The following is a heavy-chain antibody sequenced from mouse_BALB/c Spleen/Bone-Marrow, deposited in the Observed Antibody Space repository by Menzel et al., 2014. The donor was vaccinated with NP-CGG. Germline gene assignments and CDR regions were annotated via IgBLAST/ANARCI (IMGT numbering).Heavy chain of an antibody. Sequence: QVQLQQPGAELVRPGASVKLSCKASGYSFTSYWMNWVKQGPGHGLEWIGMIHPSDTETRLNQRFKDKATLTVDKSSSTAYMQLNSPTSEDSAVYYCARLEGNYGSTFAYWGQGTLVTVSA. J-gene: IGHJ3*01. CDR3: ARLEGNYGSTFAY. D-gene: IGHD1-1*01. CDR1: GYSFTSYW. V-gene: IGHV1-61*01. CDR2: IHPSDTET.